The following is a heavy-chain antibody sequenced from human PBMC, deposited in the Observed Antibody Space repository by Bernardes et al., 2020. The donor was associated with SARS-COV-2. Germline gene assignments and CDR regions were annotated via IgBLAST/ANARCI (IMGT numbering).Heavy chain of an antibody. J-gene: IGHJ4*02. CDR2: IHYSGST. D-gene: IGHD6-13*01. Sequence: ETLSLTCTVSGDSISNYYWTWIRQPPGKGLEWIGYIHYSGSTTYSPSLKSRVTISVDTSKNQFSLRLTSVTAADTAVYYCARCRSSSPGDYWGQGALVTVSS. CDR3: ARCRSSSPGDY. V-gene: IGHV4-59*01. CDR1: GDSISNYY.